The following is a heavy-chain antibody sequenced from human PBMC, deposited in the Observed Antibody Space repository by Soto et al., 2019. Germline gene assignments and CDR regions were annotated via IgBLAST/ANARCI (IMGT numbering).Heavy chain of an antibody. CDR3: ARAFYYYDSSPLDR. CDR1: GFSVSSHY. CDR2: HYIGGST. J-gene: IGHJ5*02. D-gene: IGHD3-22*01. Sequence: PGGSLRLSCAISGFSVSSHYLSWVRQAPGKGLEWVSAHYIGGSTYYADSVQGRFTISRDNGKRSLYLQMDRLRPEDTALYFCARAFYYYDSSPLDRLGQGTLGT. V-gene: IGHV3-53*05.